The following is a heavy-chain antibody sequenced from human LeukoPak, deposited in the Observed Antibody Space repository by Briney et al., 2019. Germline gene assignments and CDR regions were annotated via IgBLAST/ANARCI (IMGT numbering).Heavy chain of an antibody. J-gene: IGHJ4*02. Sequence: PSETLSLTCTVSGGSISSYYWSWIRQPPGKGLEWIGYIYYSGSTNCNPSLKSRVTISVDTSKNQFSLKLSSVTAADTAVYYCASMGHRTPSFDYWGQGTLVTVSS. CDR2: IYYSGST. V-gene: IGHV4-59*01. CDR3: ASMGHRTPSFDY. CDR1: GGSISSYY. D-gene: IGHD2-15*01.